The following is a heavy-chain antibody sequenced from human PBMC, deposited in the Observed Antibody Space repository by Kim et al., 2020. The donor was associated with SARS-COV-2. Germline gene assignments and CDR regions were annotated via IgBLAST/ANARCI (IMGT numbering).Heavy chain of an antibody. V-gene: IGHV1-69*01. Sequence: AKKLQGRVTITADESTSTAYMELSSLGSEDTAVYYCARDRCSGGSCYARNWGQGTLVTVSS. D-gene: IGHD2-15*01. CDR3: ARDRCSGGSCYARN. J-gene: IGHJ4*02.